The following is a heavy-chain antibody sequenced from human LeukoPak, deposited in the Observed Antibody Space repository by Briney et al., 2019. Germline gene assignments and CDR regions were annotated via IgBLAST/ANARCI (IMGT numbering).Heavy chain of an antibody. V-gene: IGHV4-4*02. J-gene: IGHJ3*02. CDR3: ARETYYDMTDAFDI. Sequence: SGTLSLTCAVSGGSISSSNWWSGGRPPPGKGLGWSGESYNSGSTNYNPSLKSRVTISVDKSKNQFPLKLRSVTAADTAVYYCARETYYDMTDAFDIWGQGTMVTVSS. CDR2: SYNSGST. CDR1: GGSISSSNW. D-gene: IGHD3-9*01.